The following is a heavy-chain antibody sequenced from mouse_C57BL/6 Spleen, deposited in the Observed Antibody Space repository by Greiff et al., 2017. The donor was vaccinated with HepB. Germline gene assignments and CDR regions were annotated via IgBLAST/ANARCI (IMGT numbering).Heavy chain of an antibody. Sequence: EVKLMESGEGLVKPGGSLKLSCAASGFTFSSYAMSWVRQTPEKRLEWVAYISSGGDYIYYADTVKGRFTISRDNARDTLYLQMSSLKSEDTAMYYCTREGVTRYWYFDVWGTGTTVTVSS. CDR3: TREGVTRYWYFDV. CDR2: ISSGGDYI. D-gene: IGHD2-5*01. V-gene: IGHV5-9-1*02. CDR1: GFTFSSYA. J-gene: IGHJ1*03.